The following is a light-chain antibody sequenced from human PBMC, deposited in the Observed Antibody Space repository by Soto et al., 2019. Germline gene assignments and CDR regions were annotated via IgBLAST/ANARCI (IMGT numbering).Light chain of an antibody. CDR2: AAT. Sequence: DIQMTQSPSSLSASVGDRVTITCRASQNILTYLNWYQQRPGKAPKFLIYAATSVQDGVPSRFSGSESGTEFTLTISSLQPEDSATYYCQQSYSAPLTVGQGTNLEIK. CDR3: QQSYSAPLT. CDR1: QNILTY. J-gene: IGKJ2*01. V-gene: IGKV1-39*01.